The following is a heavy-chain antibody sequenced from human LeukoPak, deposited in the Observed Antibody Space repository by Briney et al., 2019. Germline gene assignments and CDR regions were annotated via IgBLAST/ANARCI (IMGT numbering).Heavy chain of an antibody. CDR3: AKGQRGSSTSCFDY. J-gene: IGHJ4*02. Sequence: PGGSLRLSCAASGFTSSSYAMSWVRQAPGKGLEWVSAISGSGGSTYYADSVKGRFTISRDNSKNTLYLQMNSLRAEDTAVYYCAKGQRGSSTSCFDYWGQGTLVTVSS. CDR1: GFTSSSYA. D-gene: IGHD2-2*01. V-gene: IGHV3-23*01. CDR2: ISGSGGST.